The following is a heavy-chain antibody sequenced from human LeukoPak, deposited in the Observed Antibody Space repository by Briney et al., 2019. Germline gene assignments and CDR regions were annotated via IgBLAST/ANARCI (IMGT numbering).Heavy chain of an antibody. J-gene: IGHJ6*02. D-gene: IGHD3/OR15-3a*01. CDR3: ARGGTGYYGEIYYYYYYGMDV. CDR2: MNPNSGNT. V-gene: IGHV1-8*01. CDR1: GYTFTSYD. Sequence: GASVKVSCKASGYTFTSYDINWVRQATGQGLEWMGWMNPNSGNTGYAQKFQGRVTMTRNTSISTAYMVLSSLRSEDTAVYYCARGGTGYYGEIYYYYYYGMDVWGQGTTVTVSS.